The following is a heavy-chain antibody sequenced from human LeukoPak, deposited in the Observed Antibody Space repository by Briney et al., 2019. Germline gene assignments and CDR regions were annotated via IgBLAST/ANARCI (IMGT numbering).Heavy chain of an antibody. Sequence: PGGSLRLSCAASGFTFSSYEMNWVRQAPGKGLEWVSYISSSGSTIYYADSVKGRFTISRDNSKNTLYLQMNSLRAEDTAVYYCARNEYSSSWYIYDYWGQGTLVTVSS. CDR2: ISSSGSTI. CDR3: ARNEYSSSWYIYDY. CDR1: GFTFSSYE. V-gene: IGHV3-48*03. J-gene: IGHJ4*02. D-gene: IGHD6-13*01.